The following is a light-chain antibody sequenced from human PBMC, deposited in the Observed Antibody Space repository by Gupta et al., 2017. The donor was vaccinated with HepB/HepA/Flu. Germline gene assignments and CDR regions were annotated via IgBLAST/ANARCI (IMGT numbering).Light chain of an antibody. V-gene: IGLV2-14*01. Sequence: QSALTQPASVSGSPGQSITISCPGTSSDVGRFNYVAWYQQHPGKAPKLMIYDVSNRPSGVSNRFSGSKSGNTASLTISGLRAEDEADYYCSSYTSGSTYVFGTGTKVTVL. J-gene: IGLJ1*01. CDR1: SSDVGRFNY. CDR2: DVS. CDR3: SSYTSGSTYV.